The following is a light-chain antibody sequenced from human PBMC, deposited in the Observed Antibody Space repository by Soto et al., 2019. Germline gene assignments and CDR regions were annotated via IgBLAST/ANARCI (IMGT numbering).Light chain of an antibody. J-gene: IGLJ2*01. CDR2: ENN. CDR1: SSKIGNYD. V-gene: IGLV1-51*01. CDR3: GVWDSSLSGGV. Sequence: QSVLTQPPSVSAAPGQKVTISWSGSSSKIGNYDVSWYQQLPGTAPKLLIYENNKRPSGIPDRFSGSKSGTSATLGITGLRTGDEADYYCGVWDSSLSGGVFGGGTKLTVL.